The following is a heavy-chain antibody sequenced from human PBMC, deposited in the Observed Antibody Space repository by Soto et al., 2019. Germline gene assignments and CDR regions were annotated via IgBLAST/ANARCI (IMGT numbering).Heavy chain of an antibody. CDR1: GYTFTGYY. D-gene: IGHD6-19*01. V-gene: IGHV1-18*04. J-gene: IGHJ2*01. CDR2: ISAYNGNT. Sequence: ASVKVSCKASGYTFTGYYMHWVRQAPGQGLEWMGWISAYNGNTNYAQKLQGRVTMTTDTSTSTAYMELRSLRSDDTAVYYCARFRIPQGLVAWYFDLWGRGTLVTVSS. CDR3: ARFRIPQGLVAWYFDL.